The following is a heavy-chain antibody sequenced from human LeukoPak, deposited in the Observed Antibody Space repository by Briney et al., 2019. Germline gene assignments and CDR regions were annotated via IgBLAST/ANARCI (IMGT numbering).Heavy chain of an antibody. Sequence: GGSLRLSCAASGFTFSSYIMKWVRQAPGKGLEWVSSINGNNNYTSYALSVKGRFTISRDNAEDSVYLPMNSLRPEDTAVYYSARDRTSVIAPNWFDPWGQGSLVAVSS. V-gene: IGHV3-21*01. CDR1: GFTFSSYI. CDR2: INGNNNYT. J-gene: IGHJ5*02. D-gene: IGHD4-23*01. CDR3: ARDRTSVIAPNWFDP.